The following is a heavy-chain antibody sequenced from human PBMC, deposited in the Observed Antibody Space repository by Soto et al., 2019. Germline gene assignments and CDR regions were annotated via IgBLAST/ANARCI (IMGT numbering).Heavy chain of an antibody. J-gene: IGHJ1*01. V-gene: IGHV3-23*01. D-gene: IGHD6-19*01. Sequence: EVQLLESGGGLVQPGGSLRLSCAASGFTFSSYAMSWVRQAPGKGLEWVSGISGSGDSTYYADSVKGRFTISRDNSKNTLYLKMNSLRAEDTAVYYCAKGVPGRAVAGTGYFQHWGQGTLVTVSS. CDR2: ISGSGDST. CDR1: GFTFSSYA. CDR3: AKGVPGRAVAGTGYFQH.